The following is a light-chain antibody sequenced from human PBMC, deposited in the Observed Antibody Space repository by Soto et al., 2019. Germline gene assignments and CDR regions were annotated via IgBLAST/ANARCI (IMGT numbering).Light chain of an antibody. CDR2: DAS. J-gene: IGKJ1*01. CDR1: QSVSSY. Sequence: EIVLTQSPATLSLSPGERATLSCRASQSVSSYLAWYQQKPGQAPRLLIYDASNRATGIPGRFSGSGSGTDFTLTISSLDPKDFAVYYCQQRSSWPGTFGLGTKVDIK. V-gene: IGKV3-11*01. CDR3: QQRSSWPGT.